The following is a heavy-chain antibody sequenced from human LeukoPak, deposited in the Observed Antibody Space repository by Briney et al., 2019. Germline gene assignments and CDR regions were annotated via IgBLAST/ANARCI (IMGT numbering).Heavy chain of an antibody. CDR3: ARGFSTIFGVVIPPDV. J-gene: IGHJ6*04. Sequence: GASVKVSCKASGYTFTSYYMHWVRQDPGQGLEWMGIINPSGGSTSYAQKFQGRVTMTRDTSTSTVYMELSSLRSEDTAVYYCARGFSTIFGVVIPPDVWGKGTTVTVSS. V-gene: IGHV1-46*01. CDR2: INPSGGST. D-gene: IGHD3-3*01. CDR1: GYTFTSYY.